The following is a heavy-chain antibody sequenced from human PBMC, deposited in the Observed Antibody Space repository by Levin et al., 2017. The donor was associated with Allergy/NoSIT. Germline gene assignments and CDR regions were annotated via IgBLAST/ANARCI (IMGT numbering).Heavy chain of an antibody. V-gene: IGHV7-4-1*02. D-gene: IGHD1-1*01. Sequence: GASVKVSCKASGYTFTSYAMNWVRQAPGQGLEWMGWINTNTGNPTYAQGFTGRFVFSLDTSVSTAYLQISSLKAEDTAVYYCARDSLGWKDNWNWFDPWGQGTLVTVSS. CDR3: ARDSLGWKDNWNWFDP. CDR1: GYTFTSYA. CDR2: INTNTGNP. J-gene: IGHJ5*02.